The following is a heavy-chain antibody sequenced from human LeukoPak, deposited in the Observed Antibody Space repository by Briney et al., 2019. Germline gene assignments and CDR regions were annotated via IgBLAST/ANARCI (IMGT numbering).Heavy chain of an antibody. J-gene: IGHJ5*02. CDR3: ARSYRSGSYWFDP. D-gene: IGHD3-10*01. CDR2: INHSGST. CDR1: GGSFSGYY. Sequence: PSETLSLTCAVYGGSFSGYYWSWIRQPPGKGLEWIGEINHSGSTNYNPSLKSRVTISVDTSKNQFSLKLSSVTAADTAVYYCARSYRSGSYWFDPWGQGTLVTVSS. V-gene: IGHV4-34*01.